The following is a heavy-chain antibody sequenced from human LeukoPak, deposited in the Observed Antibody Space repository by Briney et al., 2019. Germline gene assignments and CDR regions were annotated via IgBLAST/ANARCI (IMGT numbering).Heavy chain of an antibody. D-gene: IGHD3-10*01. CDR2: IYHSEST. V-gene: IGHV4-59*01. J-gene: IGHJ4*02. CDR3: ARGTSYSGVTFLY. CDR1: GGSISSFY. Sequence: SETLSLTCTVSGGSISSFYWNWIRQPPGKGLEWIGYIYHSESTNYNPSLKGRVTISADTSKNQFSLKLSSVTAADTAVYYCARGTSYSGVTFLYWGQGTLVTVSS.